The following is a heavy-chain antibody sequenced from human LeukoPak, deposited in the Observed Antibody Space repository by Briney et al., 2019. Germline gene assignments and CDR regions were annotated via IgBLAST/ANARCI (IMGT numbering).Heavy chain of an antibody. CDR1: GYSFTSHY. CDR2: INPSGSST. Sequence: ASVKVSCKASGYSFTSHYMHWVRQAPGQGLEWMGLINPSGSSTLYAQKFQGGVTMTRDMSTTTDYMELSSLRSEGTAVYYCARDNSVGDIAWWFDPWGQGTLVTVSS. V-gene: IGHV1-46*01. J-gene: IGHJ5*02. CDR3: ARDNSVGDIAWWFDP. D-gene: IGHD3-16*02.